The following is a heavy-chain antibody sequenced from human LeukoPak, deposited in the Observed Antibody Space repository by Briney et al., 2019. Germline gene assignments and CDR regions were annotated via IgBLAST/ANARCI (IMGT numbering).Heavy chain of an antibody. D-gene: IGHD4-11*01. V-gene: IGHV3-7*01. CDR1: GFNFGSYW. CDR3: ARKDTVTGYNWFDP. CDR2: MNGDGSQR. Sequence: GGSLRLSCAASGFNFGSYWMTWVRQTPGKGLECVATMNGDGSQRYYVDSVKGRFTISRDNAKNSLYLQMNSLRAEDTAVYYCARKDTVTGYNWFDPWGQGTLVTVSS. J-gene: IGHJ5*02.